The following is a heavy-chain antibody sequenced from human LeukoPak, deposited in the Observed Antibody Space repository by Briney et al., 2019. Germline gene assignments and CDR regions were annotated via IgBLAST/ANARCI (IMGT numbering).Heavy chain of an antibody. CDR2: MNPNSGNT. D-gene: IGHD1-7*01. Sequence: ASVKVSCKASGYTFTSYDINWVRQATGQGLEWMGWMNPNSGNTGYAQKFQGRVTITRNTSISTAYMELSSLRSEDTAVYYCAREGAIGGTIGYWGQGTLVTVSS. CDR1: GYTFTSYD. CDR3: AREGAIGGTIGY. V-gene: IGHV1-8*01. J-gene: IGHJ4*02.